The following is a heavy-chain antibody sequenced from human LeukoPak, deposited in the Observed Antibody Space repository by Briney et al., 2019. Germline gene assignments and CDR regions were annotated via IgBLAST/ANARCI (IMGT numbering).Heavy chain of an antibody. V-gene: IGHV3-64D*09. J-gene: IGHJ6*02. CDR1: GFPFSSYA. Sequence: LGGSLRLSCSASGFPFSSYAMQWVRQAPGKGLEYVSAISDSGGSTYSADSVKGRFTISRDNSKNTLYLQMSSLRAEDTAVYFCVRGYSFGPYGMDVWGQGTTVTVSS. D-gene: IGHD2-15*01. CDR3: VRGYSFGPYGMDV. CDR2: ISDSGGST.